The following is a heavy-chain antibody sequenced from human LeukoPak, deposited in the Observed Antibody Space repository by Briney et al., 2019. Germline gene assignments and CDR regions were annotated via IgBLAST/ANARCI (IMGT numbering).Heavy chain of an antibody. CDR1: GYTFTNYA. V-gene: IGHV1-3*03. Sequence: ASVKVSCKASGYTFTNYAMHWVRQAPGQRLEWMGWINAGNGNTKYSQEFQGRVTITRVTSASTAYMELSSLRSEDMAVYYCARVVKYSSGPLTDLLPYYFDYWGQGTLVTVSS. J-gene: IGHJ4*02. D-gene: IGHD6-19*01. CDR3: ARVVKYSSGPLTDLLPYYFDY. CDR2: INAGNGNT.